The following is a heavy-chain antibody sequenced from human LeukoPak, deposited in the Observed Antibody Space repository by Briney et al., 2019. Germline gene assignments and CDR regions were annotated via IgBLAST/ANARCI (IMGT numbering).Heavy chain of an antibody. CDR1: GGSISSSSYY. D-gene: IGHD3-22*01. CDR3: ARHPRITMIVGDAEWAAFDI. J-gene: IGHJ3*02. CDR2: IYYSGST. Sequence: PSETLSLTCTVSGGSISSSSYYWGWIRQPPGKGLEWIGSIYYSGSTYYNPSLKSRVTISVDTSKNQFSLKLSSVTAADTAVYYCARHPRITMIVGDAEWAAFDIWGQGTTVTVSS. V-gene: IGHV4-39*01.